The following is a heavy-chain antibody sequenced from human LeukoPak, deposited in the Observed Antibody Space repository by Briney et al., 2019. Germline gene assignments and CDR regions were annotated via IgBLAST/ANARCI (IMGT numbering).Heavy chain of an antibody. D-gene: IGHD1-14*01. CDR3: ARIGYNHYFDY. Sequence: ASVKVSCKASGYTFTDYYLHWVRQAPGQGLEWMGWINPNSGGTNYAQTFQGRVTMTRDTSVTTAYLELSRLRSDDTAVYYCARIGYNHYFDYWGQGTLVTVSS. V-gene: IGHV1-2*02. CDR2: INPNSGGT. CDR1: GYTFTDYY. J-gene: IGHJ4*02.